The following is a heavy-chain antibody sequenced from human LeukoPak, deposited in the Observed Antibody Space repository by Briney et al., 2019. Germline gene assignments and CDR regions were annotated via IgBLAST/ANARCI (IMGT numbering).Heavy chain of an antibody. Sequence: SETLSLTCAVSGGSISSGGYSWSWIRQPPGKGLEWIGYIYHSGSTYYNLSLKSRVTISVDTSKSQFSLKLSSVTAADTAVYYCARHVYGEYGPGDYWGQGILVTVSS. CDR3: ARHVYGEYGPGDY. CDR2: IYHSGST. CDR1: GGSISSGGYS. J-gene: IGHJ4*02. V-gene: IGHV4-30-2*01. D-gene: IGHD4-17*01.